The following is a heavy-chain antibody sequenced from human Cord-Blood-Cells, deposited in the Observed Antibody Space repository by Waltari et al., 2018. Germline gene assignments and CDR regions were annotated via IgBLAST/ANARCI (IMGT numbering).Heavy chain of an antibody. CDR3: TRLAPSDIDY. CDR1: GFTFSGSA. CDR2: IRSKANSYAT. D-gene: IGHD2-2*01. V-gene: IGHV3-73*02. Sequence: EVQLVESGGGLVQPGGPLKLSCAASGFTFSGSAMHWVRQASGKGLEWVGRIRSKANSYATAYAASVKGRFTISRDDSKNTAYLQMNSLKTEDTAVYYCTRLAPSDIDYWGQGTLVTVSS. J-gene: IGHJ4*02.